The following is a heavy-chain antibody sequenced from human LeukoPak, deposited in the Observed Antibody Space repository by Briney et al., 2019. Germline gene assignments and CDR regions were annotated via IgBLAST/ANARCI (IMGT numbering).Heavy chain of an antibody. J-gene: IGHJ3*02. D-gene: IGHD2-21*01. CDR2: IYPGGSDT. CDR1: GYSFTSYW. Sequence: GESLKISRKGSGYSFTSYWIGWVRQMPGKGLEWMGIIYPGGSDTRYSPSFQGQVTISADKSISTAYLQWSSLKASDTAMYYCARFMGPYCGGDCYDAFDIWGQGTMVTVSS. V-gene: IGHV5-51*01. CDR3: ARFMGPYCGGDCYDAFDI.